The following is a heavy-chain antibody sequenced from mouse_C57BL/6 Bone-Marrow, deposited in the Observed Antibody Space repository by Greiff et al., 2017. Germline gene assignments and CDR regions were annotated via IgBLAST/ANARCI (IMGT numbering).Heavy chain of an antibody. V-gene: IGHV1-85*01. CDR3: ARHYDYDGYYFDY. J-gene: IGHJ2*01. CDR1: GYTFTSYD. Sequence: VKLVESGPELVKPGASVKLSCKASGYTFTSYDINWVKQRPGQGLEWIGWIYPRDGSTKYNEKFKGKATLTVDTSSSTAYMELHSLTSEDSAVYFCARHYDYDGYYFDYWGQGTTLTVSS. CDR2: IYPRDGST. D-gene: IGHD2-4*01.